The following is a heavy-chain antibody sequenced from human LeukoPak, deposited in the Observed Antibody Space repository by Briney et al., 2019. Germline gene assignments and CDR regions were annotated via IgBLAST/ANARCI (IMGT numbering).Heavy chain of an antibody. CDR2: INPNSGGT. D-gene: IGHD1/OR15-1a*01. V-gene: IGHV1-2*02. CDR1: GYTFTGYY. Sequence: ASVKVSCKASGYTFTGYYMHRVRQAPGRGVEWMGWINPNSGGTNSAQKFQGRVTTTRDTSISTAYMELRRLRSDDTAVYYCARDGTAGVDYWGQGTLVTVSS. J-gene: IGHJ4*02. CDR3: ARDGTAGVDY.